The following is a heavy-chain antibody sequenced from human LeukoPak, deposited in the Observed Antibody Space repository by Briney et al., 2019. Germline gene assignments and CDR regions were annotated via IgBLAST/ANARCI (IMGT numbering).Heavy chain of an antibody. Sequence: ASVKVSRTASGYTFTGYYMNWVRQAPRQGPERIGWINSDSGFTKYAQKFQGRVTMTRDPSITTVYMDLTRLTSDDTAVYYCARNFDMKGFDPWGQGTLVTVSS. CDR2: INSDSGFT. CDR3: ARNFDMKGFDP. J-gene: IGHJ5*02. V-gene: IGHV1-2*02. CDR1: GYTFTGYY. D-gene: IGHD3-9*01.